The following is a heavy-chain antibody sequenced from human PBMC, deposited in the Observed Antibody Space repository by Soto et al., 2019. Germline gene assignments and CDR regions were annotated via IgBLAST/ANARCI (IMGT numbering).Heavy chain of an antibody. Sequence: LRLSCVVSGFTFDDYAMHWVRQAPGKGLEWVSVIGWNSGSIGYAPSVKGRFTISRDNAKKSLYLEMNSLRVEDSAMYYCTKGDYGSGSFLGFDQWGQGTLVTVSS. J-gene: IGHJ4*02. CDR2: IGWNSGSI. CDR3: TKGDYGSGSFLGFDQ. D-gene: IGHD3-10*01. CDR1: GFTFDDYA. V-gene: IGHV3-9*01.